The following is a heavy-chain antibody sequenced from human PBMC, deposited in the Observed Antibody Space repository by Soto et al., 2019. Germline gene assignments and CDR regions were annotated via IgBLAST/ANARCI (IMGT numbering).Heavy chain of an antibody. D-gene: IGHD3-22*01. CDR3: ARTYTYYYDSSGYNNWFDP. V-gene: IGHV1-18*01. CDR2: ISAYNGNT. Sequence: ASVKVSCKASGYTFTSYGISWVRQAPGQGLEWMGWISAYNGNTNYAQKLQGRVTMTTDTSTSTAYMELRSLRSDDTAVYYCARTYTYYYDSSGYNNWFDPWGRGTLVTVSS. J-gene: IGHJ5*02. CDR1: GYTFTSYG.